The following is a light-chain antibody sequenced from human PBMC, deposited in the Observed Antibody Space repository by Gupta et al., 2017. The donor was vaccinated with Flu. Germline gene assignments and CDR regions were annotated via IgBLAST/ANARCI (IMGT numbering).Light chain of an antibody. CDR2: DVI. CDR1: SSDIGGSND. CDR3: RSETASSNLVV. J-gene: IGLJ2*01. Sequence: CTGTSSDIGGSNDVYWYQPPTAQAPNLLIYDVISRRSGVANRFSGSKYGTTAAVTTTGLQAEDEADYYWRSETASSNLVVFGGGTKRTVL. V-gene: IGLV2-14*04.